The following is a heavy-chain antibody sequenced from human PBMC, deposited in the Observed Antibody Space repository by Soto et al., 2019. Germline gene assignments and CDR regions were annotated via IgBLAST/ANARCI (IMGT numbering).Heavy chain of an antibody. CDR2: INPNSGGT. V-gene: IGHV1-2*04. J-gene: IGHJ6*02. D-gene: IGHD3-16*01. Sequence: ASVKVSCKASGYTFTGYYMHWVRQAPGQGLEWMGWINPNSGGTNYAQKFQGWVTMTRDTSISTAYMELSRLRSDDTAVYYCARGAWDYYYGMDVWGQGTKVTVSS. CDR1: GYTFTGYY. CDR3: ARGAWDYYYGMDV.